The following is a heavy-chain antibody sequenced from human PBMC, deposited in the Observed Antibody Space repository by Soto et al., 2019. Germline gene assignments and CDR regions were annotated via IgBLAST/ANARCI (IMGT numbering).Heavy chain of an antibody. V-gene: IGHV3-21*01. Sequence: GGSLRLSCAASGFTISSYIMNWVRQAPGKGLEWVSSISSDGNYIYYADSVKGRFTISRDNAKNSLYLQMNSLRAEDTAVYYCARDGGHYDSSGYYSYYGLDVWGQGTTVTVSS. CDR1: GFTISSYI. CDR3: ARDGGHYDSSGYYSYYGLDV. CDR2: ISSDGNYI. J-gene: IGHJ6*02. D-gene: IGHD3-22*01.